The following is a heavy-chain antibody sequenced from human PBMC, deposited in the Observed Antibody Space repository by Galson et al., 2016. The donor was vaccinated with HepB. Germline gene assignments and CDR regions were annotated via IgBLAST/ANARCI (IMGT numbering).Heavy chain of an antibody. V-gene: IGHV3-30*18. D-gene: IGHD3-9*01. Sequence: SLRLSCAASGFTFNNYGTHWVRQAPGKGLEWVAVLTYDGTNKYYADSVKGRFTISRDNSKNTLHLQMNSLRSEDTAVYYCAKNDILAGYSAFDYWGQGTLVTVSS. CDR1: GFTFNNYG. CDR3: AKNDILAGYSAFDY. J-gene: IGHJ4*02. CDR2: LTYDGTNK.